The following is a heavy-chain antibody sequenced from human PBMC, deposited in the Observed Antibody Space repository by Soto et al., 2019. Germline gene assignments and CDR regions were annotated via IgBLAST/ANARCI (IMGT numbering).Heavy chain of an antibody. CDR3: ARDAITGKSTIKYYYYYYGMAV. J-gene: IGHJ6*02. V-gene: IGHV3-73*01. Sequence: GGSLRLSCAASGFTLSGSAMHWVRQASGRGLEWVGHIRSKADNYATAYAASVKGRFTISRDNSKNTLYLQMNSLRAEDTAVYYCARDAITGKSTIKYYYYYYGMAVWGQGTTVTVSS. CDR1: GFTLSGSA. D-gene: IGHD3-10*01. CDR2: IRSKADNYAT.